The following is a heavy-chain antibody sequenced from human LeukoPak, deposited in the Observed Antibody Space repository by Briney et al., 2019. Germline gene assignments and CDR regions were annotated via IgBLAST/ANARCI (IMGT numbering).Heavy chain of an antibody. V-gene: IGHV1-18*01. Sequence: ASVKVSCKASGYTFTSYGISWVRQAPGQGLEWMGWISAYNGNTNYAQKLQGRVTMTTDTSTSTAYMELRSLRSDDTAVYYCARDAPPSYCSSTSCYPAEYFQHWGQGTLVTVSS. J-gene: IGHJ1*01. D-gene: IGHD2-2*01. CDR3: ARDAPPSYCSSTSCYPAEYFQH. CDR2: ISAYNGNT. CDR1: GYTFTSYG.